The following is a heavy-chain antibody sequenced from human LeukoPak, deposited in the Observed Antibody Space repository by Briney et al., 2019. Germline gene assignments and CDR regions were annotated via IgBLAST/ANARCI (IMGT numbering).Heavy chain of an antibody. J-gene: IGHJ4*02. CDR1: LFTLTGYT. Sequence: GGSLSLSCAVSLFTLTGYTMDWVRQAPGKGLEWVSDISARGDTIKYADSVKGRFTISRDNGKNSLYLHMSSLRAEDTAVYYCARDPPALEDFDYWGQGTQVTVSS. V-gene: IGHV3-48*04. CDR3: ARDPPALEDFDY. CDR2: ISARGDTI.